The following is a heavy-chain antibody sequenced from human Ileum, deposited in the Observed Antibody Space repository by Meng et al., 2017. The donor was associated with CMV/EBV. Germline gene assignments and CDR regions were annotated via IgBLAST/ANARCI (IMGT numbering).Heavy chain of an antibody. CDR3: ARGQDNHKGGVH. Sequence: WGAGLVKPSEPLSRTCDVDVASFSDFYWSWTRHLPGKGLEWIGKIHPSGSTHYNPSLESRVSISVHMSNNQFSLKVSSVTAADTAVYYCARGQDNHKGGVHWGQGTLVTVSS. CDR2: IHPSGST. D-gene: IGHD1-14*01. CDR1: VASFSDFY. J-gene: IGHJ4*02. V-gene: IGHV4-34*01.